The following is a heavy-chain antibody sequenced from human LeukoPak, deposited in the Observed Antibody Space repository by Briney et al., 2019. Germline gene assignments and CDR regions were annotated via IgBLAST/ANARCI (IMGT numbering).Heavy chain of an antibody. D-gene: IGHD6-13*01. J-gene: IGHJ6*03. V-gene: IGHV3-23*01. CDR3: SKDRVATERYYMDV. CDR1: GFAFSSYA. Sequence: GGSLRLSCAASGFAFSSYAMSWVRQPPGKGLEWVSAISCSGGSTYYADSVKGRYTISRDNSKNTLYLQMNSLRAEDTAVYYCSKDRVATERYYMDVWGKGTTVTISS. CDR2: ISCSGGST.